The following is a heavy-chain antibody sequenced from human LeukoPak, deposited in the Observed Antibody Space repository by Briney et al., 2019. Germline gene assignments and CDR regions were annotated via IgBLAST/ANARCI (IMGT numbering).Heavy chain of an antibody. CDR2: INHSGST. CDR1: GGSFSGYY. J-gene: IGHJ5*02. V-gene: IGHV4-34*01. CDR3: ARHASRGQLENWFDP. D-gene: IGHD2-8*01. Sequence: SETLSLTCAVYGGSFSGYYWSWIRQPPGKGLEWIGEINHSGSTNYNPSLKSRVTISVDTSKNQFSLKLSSVTAADTAVYYCARHASRGQLENWFDPWGQGTLVTVSS.